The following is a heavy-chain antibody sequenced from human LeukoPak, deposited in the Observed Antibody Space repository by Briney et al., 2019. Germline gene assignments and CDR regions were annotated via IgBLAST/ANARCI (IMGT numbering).Heavy chain of an antibody. D-gene: IGHD3-3*01. Sequence: GRSLRLSCTVSGFTFGDYAMSWVRQAPGKGLEWVGFIRSKVYGGTTEYAASVKVRFTISRDDSKSIAYLQMTSLKTEDAGVYYCTRFTLVGVVDAFDIWGQGTMVPVSS. CDR2: IRSKVYGGTT. CDR3: TRFTLVGVVDAFDI. V-gene: IGHV3-49*04. J-gene: IGHJ3*02. CDR1: GFTFGDYA.